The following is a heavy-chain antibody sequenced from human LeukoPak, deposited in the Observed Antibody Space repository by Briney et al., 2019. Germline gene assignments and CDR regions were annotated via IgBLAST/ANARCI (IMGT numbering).Heavy chain of an antibody. Sequence: PGWSLRLSCAGSGFIFSSYALSWVRQAPGKGLERVSAISTSGANTYYADSVRGRFTISRDNSKNTLYLQMNTLRAEDTAVYYCATTKEARRYFDYWGQGTLDTVSS. V-gene: IGHV3-23*01. CDR1: GFIFSSYA. CDR3: ATTKEARRYFDY. J-gene: IGHJ4*02. D-gene: IGHD1-1*01. CDR2: ISTSGANT.